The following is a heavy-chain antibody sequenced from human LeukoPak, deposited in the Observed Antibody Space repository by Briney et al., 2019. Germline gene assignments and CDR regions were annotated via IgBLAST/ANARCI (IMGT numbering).Heavy chain of an antibody. CDR3: STDPNYYDYVDY. V-gene: IGHV3-15*01. Sequence: PGGSLRLSCAASAFTFRTFWMSWVRQAPGKGLEWVGRIKSKTDGGTTDYAAPVKGRFTISRDDSKNMLYLQMNSLKTEDTAVYHCSTDPNYYDYVDYWGQGTLVTVSS. J-gene: IGHJ4*02. D-gene: IGHD1-7*01. CDR1: AFTFRTFW. CDR2: IKSKTDGGTT.